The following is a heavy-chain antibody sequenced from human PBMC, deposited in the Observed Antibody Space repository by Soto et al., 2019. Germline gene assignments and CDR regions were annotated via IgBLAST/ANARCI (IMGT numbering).Heavy chain of an antibody. CDR1: GGTFSSYA. D-gene: IGHD6-13*01. CDR3: ARVGPTTGYSSSWYLLPFDY. Sequence: SVKVSCKASGGTFSSYAISWVRQAPGQGLEWMGGIIPIFGTANYAQKFQGRVTITADESTSTAYMELSSLRSEDTAVYYCARVGPTTGYSSSWYLLPFDYWGQGTLVTVSS. V-gene: IGHV1-69*13. J-gene: IGHJ4*02. CDR2: IIPIFGTA.